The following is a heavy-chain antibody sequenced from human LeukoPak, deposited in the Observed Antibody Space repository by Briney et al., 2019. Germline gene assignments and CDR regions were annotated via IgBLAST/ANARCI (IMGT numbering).Heavy chain of an antibody. V-gene: IGHV1-2*02. J-gene: IGHJ6*03. CDR2: INPNSGGT. CDR3: ARGHLRGYCSSTSCRYYYYYYMDV. CDR1: GYTFTGYY. Sequence: ASVKVSCKASGYTFTGYYVHWVRQAPGQGLEWMGWINPNSGGTNYAQKLQGRVTMTTDTSTSTAYMELRSLRSDDTAVYYCARGHLRGYCSSTSCRYYYYYYMDVWGKGTTVTVSS. D-gene: IGHD2-2*01.